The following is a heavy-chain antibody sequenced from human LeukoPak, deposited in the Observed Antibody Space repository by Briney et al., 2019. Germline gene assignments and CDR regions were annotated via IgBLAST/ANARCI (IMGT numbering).Heavy chain of an antibody. D-gene: IGHD3-22*01. J-gene: IGHJ4*02. Sequence: SETLSLTCTVSGGSISSYYWSWIRQPAGKGLEWIGRIYTSGSTNYNPSLKSRVTMSVDTSKIQFSLKLSSVTAADTAVYYCARAGITGSSGYNDYWGQGTLVTVSS. V-gene: IGHV4-4*07. CDR2: IYTSGST. CDR1: GGSISSYY. CDR3: ARAGITGSSGYNDY.